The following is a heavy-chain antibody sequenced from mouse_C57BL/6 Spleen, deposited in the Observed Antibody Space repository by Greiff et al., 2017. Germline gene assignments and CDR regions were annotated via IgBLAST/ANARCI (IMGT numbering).Heavy chain of an antibody. CDR1: GYTFTSYW. CDR3: ARDDGYLDY. CDR2: IYPSDSET. Sequence: VKLQQPGAELVRPGSSVKLSCKASGYTFTSYWMDWVKQRPGQGLEWIGNIYPSDSETHYNQKFKDKATLTVDKSSRTAYMQLSSLTSEDSAVYYCARDDGYLDYWGQGTTLTVSS. V-gene: IGHV1-61*01. D-gene: IGHD2-3*01. J-gene: IGHJ2*01.